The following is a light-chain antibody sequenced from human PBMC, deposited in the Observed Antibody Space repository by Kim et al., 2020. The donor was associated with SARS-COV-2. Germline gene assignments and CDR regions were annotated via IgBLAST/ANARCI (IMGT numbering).Light chain of an antibody. CDR3: QQYGYSPWT. CDR2: GAS. CDR1: QSVSDSN. Sequence: SPGVTATLSCRASQSVSDSNLAWYHHKPGRAPRLLIYGASTRATGIPDRFSGSGSGTDFTLTISRLEPEDFAMYYCQQYGYSPWTFGQGTKVDIK. J-gene: IGKJ1*01. V-gene: IGKV3-20*01.